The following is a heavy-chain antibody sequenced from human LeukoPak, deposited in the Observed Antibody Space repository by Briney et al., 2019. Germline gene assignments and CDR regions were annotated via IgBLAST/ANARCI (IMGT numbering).Heavy chain of an antibody. CDR1: GFTFSSDS. CDR2: ISSSSNYI. V-gene: IGHV3-21*01. J-gene: IGHJ4*02. D-gene: IGHD6-19*01. CDR3: ARGGVSIAVTGTGGFDY. Sequence: GGSLRLSCAATGFTFSSDSINWVRQAPGKGLEWVSSISSSSNYIFYADSVKGRFTISRDNAKNSLYLQMNSLRVEDTAVYYCARGGVSIAVTGTGGFDYWGQGTLVTVSS.